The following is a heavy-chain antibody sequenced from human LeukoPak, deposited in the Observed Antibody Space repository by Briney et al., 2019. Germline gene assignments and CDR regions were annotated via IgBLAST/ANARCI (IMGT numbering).Heavy chain of an antibody. CDR1: GFTFSSFA. J-gene: IGHJ4*02. V-gene: IGHV3-23*01. D-gene: IGHD6-19*01. CDR2: MSGSGGST. Sequence: GGSLRLSCAASGFTFSSFAMRWVRQAPGKGLEWVSSMSGSGGSTYYADSVKGRFTISRDNSRNTLYLQMNSLRADDTAVYYCAKDHGVAVAGMYYWGQGTLVTVSS. CDR3: AKDHGVAVAGMYY.